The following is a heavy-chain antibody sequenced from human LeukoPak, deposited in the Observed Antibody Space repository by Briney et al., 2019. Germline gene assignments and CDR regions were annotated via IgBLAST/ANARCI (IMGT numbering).Heavy chain of an antibody. CDR3: AREAGGSYGLYDY. Sequence: PGGSLRLSCAASGFTFSDHYMNWIRQAPGKGLEWVSYISSSSSTIYYTDSVKGRFTISRDNAKNSLYLQMNSLRAEDTAVYYCAREAGGSYGLYDYWGQGTLVTVSS. CDR1: GFTFSDHY. CDR2: ISSSSSTI. V-gene: IGHV3-11*01. J-gene: IGHJ4*02. D-gene: IGHD1-26*01.